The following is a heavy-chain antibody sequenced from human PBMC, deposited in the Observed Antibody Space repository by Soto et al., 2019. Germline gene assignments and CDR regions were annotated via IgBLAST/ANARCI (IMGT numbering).Heavy chain of an antibody. J-gene: IGHJ3*02. Sequence: GGSLRLSCAASGFTFSSYSMNWVRQAPGKGLEWVSSISSSSSYIYYADSVKGRFTISRDNAKNSLYLQMNSLRAEETAVYYCARGRQLWADAFDIWGQGTMVTVPS. CDR3: ARGRQLWADAFDI. D-gene: IGHD5-18*01. CDR1: GFTFSSYS. V-gene: IGHV3-21*01. CDR2: ISSSSSYI.